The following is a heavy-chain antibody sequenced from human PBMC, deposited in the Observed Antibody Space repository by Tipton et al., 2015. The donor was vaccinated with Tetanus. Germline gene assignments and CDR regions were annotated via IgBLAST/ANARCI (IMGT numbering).Heavy chain of an antibody. CDR2: INRDGSEK. V-gene: IGHV3-7*03. CDR3: RAGSWL. Sequence: FLRLSCADTGFRFSSDWMGWVRQAAGKGLEWVAHINRDGSEKACADAVQGRFSISRDSAKNSLFLQMTSLRAEDTAMYYCRAGSWLGGPGTLVTVSS. CDR1: GFRFSSDW. D-gene: IGHD5-18*01. J-gene: IGHJ4*02.